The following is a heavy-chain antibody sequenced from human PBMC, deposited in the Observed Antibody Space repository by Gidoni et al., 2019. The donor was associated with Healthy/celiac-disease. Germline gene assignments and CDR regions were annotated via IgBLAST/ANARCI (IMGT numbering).Heavy chain of an antibody. CDR2: SSSSGSTI. D-gene: IGHD3-10*01. J-gene: IGHJ3*02. CDR1: GFTFSDYY. Sequence: QVQLVESGGGLVKPGGSLRLSCAASGFTFSDYYMRWIRQAPGKGLEWVSYSSSSGSTIYYADSVKGRFTISRDNAKNSLYLQMNSLRAEDTAVYYCAGSGVTIQSDAFDIWGQGTMVTVSS. V-gene: IGHV3-11*01. CDR3: AGSGVTIQSDAFDI.